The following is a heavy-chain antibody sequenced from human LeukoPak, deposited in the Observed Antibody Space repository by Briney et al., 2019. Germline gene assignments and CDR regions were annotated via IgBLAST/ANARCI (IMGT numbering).Heavy chain of an antibody. Sequence: PSETLSLTCTVSGGSISSYYWSWIRQPPGKGLEWIGYIYYSGSTNYNPSLKSRVTISVDTSKNQFSLKLSSVTAADTAVYYCARDGRLFADAFDIWGQGTMVTVS. CDR2: IYYSGST. J-gene: IGHJ3*02. D-gene: IGHD3-22*01. V-gene: IGHV4-59*01. CDR1: GGSISSYY. CDR3: ARDGRLFADAFDI.